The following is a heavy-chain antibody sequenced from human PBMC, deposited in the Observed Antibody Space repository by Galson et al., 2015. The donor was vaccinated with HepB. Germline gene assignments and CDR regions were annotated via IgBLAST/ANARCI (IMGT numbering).Heavy chain of an antibody. V-gene: IGHV6-1*01. CDR1: GDSVSANTAV. Sequence: CAISGDSVSANTAVWNWIRQSPSRGLEWLGRTYYRSKWQKDYAVSMKSLITISTDTSRNQVSLQLNSMSPEDTAVYYCAYGVDVWGQGTTVTVSS. CDR3: AYGVDV. CDR2: TYYRSKWQK. J-gene: IGHJ6*02.